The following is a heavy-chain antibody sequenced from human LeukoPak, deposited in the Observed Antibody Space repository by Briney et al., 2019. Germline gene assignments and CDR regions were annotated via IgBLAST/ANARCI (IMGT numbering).Heavy chain of an antibody. Sequence: SETLSLTCTVSGRSISSGGSRDRVHWSWIRQSAGKGLEWVGRIDSAGSTNYNPPLTGRVTISVDTSKNQFSLRLSSVTAADAAVYYCARDRITGAPRDHYYYYMDIWGKGTTVTVSS. D-gene: IGHD7-27*01. CDR1: GRSISSGGSRDRVH. CDR2: IDSAGST. CDR3: ARDRITGAPRDHYYYYMDI. V-gene: IGHV4-61*02. J-gene: IGHJ6*03.